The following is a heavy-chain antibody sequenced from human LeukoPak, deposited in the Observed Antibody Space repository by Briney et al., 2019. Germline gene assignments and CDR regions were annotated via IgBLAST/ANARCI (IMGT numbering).Heavy chain of an antibody. Sequence: GGSLRLSCGASRFSFSMFWMTWVRQAPGKGLGWVANIKQDGSEQYYVDSVKGRFTISRDNAKSSLYLQMNRLRVEDTAVYYCARLADYDYVWGSDFWGQGTLVTVSS. CDR1: RFSFSMFW. CDR3: ARLADYDYVWGSDF. D-gene: IGHD3-16*01. V-gene: IGHV3-7*01. J-gene: IGHJ4*02. CDR2: IKQDGSEQ.